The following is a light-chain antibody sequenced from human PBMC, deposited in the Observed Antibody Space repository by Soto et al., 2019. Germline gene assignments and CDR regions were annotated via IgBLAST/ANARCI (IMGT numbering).Light chain of an antibody. J-gene: IGLJ2*01. V-gene: IGLV2-8*01. Sequence: QSALTQPPSASGSPGQSVTISCTGTSSDVGGYNYVSWYQHHPGKAPKLMIYEVSRRPSGVPDRFSGSKSGNTASLTVSGLQAEDEADYYCNSYAGSNNVVVFGGGTKLTVL. CDR3: NSYAGSNNVVV. CDR2: EVS. CDR1: SSDVGGYNY.